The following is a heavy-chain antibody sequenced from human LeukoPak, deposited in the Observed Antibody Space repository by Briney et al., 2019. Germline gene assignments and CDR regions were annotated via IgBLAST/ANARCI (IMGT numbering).Heavy chain of an antibody. D-gene: IGHD5-12*01. CDR2: ISYDGSDK. Sequence: GGSLRLSCAASGFTFSSYGMSWVRQAPGKGLEWVAVISYDGSDKFYADSVKGRFTISRDSSKNTLYLQMNSLRPEDTAVYYCARARPSMWIDYWGQGTLVTVSS. V-gene: IGHV3-30*03. CDR1: GFTFSSYG. J-gene: IGHJ4*02. CDR3: ARARPSMWIDY.